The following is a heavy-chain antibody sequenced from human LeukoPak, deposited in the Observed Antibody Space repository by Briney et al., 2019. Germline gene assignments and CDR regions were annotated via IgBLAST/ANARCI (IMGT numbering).Heavy chain of an antibody. Sequence: PGGSLRLSCAAPGFTFSSYEMNWIRQAPGKGLEWVSYISSSGSTIHYGDSVKGRFTISRDNSKNTLFLQMNSLRPEDTAIYYCAKDWSTDWSNWFDPWGQGTLVTVSS. J-gene: IGHJ5*02. CDR2: ISSSGSTI. CDR1: GFTFSSYE. D-gene: IGHD3-3*01. CDR3: AKDWSTDWSNWFDP. V-gene: IGHV3-48*03.